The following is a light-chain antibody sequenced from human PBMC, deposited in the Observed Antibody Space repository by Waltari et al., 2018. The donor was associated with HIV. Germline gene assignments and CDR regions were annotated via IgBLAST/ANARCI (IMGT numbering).Light chain of an antibody. CDR3: QKYNNAPHT. Sequence: DIQMTKSTSSLSASVGDKVTLTCRASQGISYSLAWYQHKPGKFPKLLIYDASTLHSGVPSRFRGSGARTDVTLTITSLQPKDAATYFCQKYNNAPHTFGPGTTVDLK. J-gene: IGKJ3*01. CDR2: DAS. CDR1: QGISYS. V-gene: IGKV1-27*01.